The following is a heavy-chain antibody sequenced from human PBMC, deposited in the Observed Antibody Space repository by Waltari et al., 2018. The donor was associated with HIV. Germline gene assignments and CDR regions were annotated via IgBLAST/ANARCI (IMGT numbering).Heavy chain of an antibody. CDR3: ARDGPYYDFWSGYRGTDYYYYYGMDV. V-gene: IGHV4-38-2*02. D-gene: IGHD3-3*01. CDR1: GYSIRSGYY. Sequence: QVQLQESGPGLVKPSETLSLPCTVSGYSIRSGYYWGWLRQPPGKGLAWSGGIHHSGSTYYNPSLKSRVTISVDTSKNQFSLKLSSVTAADTAVYYCARDGPYYDFWSGYRGTDYYYYYGMDVWGQGTTVTVSS. CDR2: IHHSGST. J-gene: IGHJ6*02.